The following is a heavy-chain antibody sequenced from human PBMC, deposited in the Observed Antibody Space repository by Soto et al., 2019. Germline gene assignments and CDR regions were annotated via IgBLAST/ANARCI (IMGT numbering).Heavy chain of an antibody. CDR2: IYYSGST. V-gene: IGHV4-59*01. D-gene: IGHD2-2*01. J-gene: IGHJ6*02. CDR1: GGSISSYY. CDR3: ARQGCSSTSCYTPYNYYGTDV. Sequence: SETLSLTCTVSGGSISSYYWSWIRQPPGKGLEWIGYIYYSGSTNYNPSLKSRVTISVDTSKNQFSLKLSSVTAADTAVYYCARQGCSSTSCYTPYNYYGTDVLRHGMTV.